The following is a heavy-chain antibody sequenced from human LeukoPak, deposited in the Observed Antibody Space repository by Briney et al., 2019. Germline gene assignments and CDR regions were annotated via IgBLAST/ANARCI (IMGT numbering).Heavy chain of an antibody. V-gene: IGHV1-2*02. CDR2: INPNSGGT. Sequence: ASVKVSCKASGYTFTGYYMHWVRQAPGQGLEWMGWINPNSGGTNYAQKFQGRVTMARDTSISTAYMELSRLGSDDTAVYYCARDDYDILTGYYKGLDYWGQGTLVTVSS. CDR1: GYTFTGYY. D-gene: IGHD3-9*01. J-gene: IGHJ4*02. CDR3: ARDDYDILTGYYKGLDY.